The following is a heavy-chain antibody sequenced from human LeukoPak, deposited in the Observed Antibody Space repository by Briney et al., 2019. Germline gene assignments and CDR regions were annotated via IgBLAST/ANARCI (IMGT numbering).Heavy chain of an antibody. V-gene: IGHV4-30-4*01. CDR2: IYYSGST. J-gene: IGHJ5*02. CDR1: GGSISSGDYY. CDR3: ARLDQSKYQKSYNWFDP. Sequence: SQTLSLTCTVSGGSISSGDYYWSWIRQPPGKGLEWIGYIYYSGSTYYNPSLKSRVTISVDTSKNQFSLKLSSVTAADTAVYYCARLDQSKYQKSYNWFDPWGQGTLVTVSS. D-gene: IGHD2-2*01.